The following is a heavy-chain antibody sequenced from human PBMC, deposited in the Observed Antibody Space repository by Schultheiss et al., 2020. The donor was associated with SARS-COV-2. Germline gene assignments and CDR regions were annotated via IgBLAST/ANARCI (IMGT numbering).Heavy chain of an antibody. Sequence: ASVKVSCKASGYTFTSYDINWVRQATGQGLEWMGWMNPNSGNTGYAQKFQGRVTMTRNTSISTAYMELRSLRSDDTAVYYCARGGEKDMATIPDAFDIWGQGTMVTVSS. V-gene: IGHV1-8*01. D-gene: IGHD5-24*01. CDR2: MNPNSGNT. CDR3: ARGGEKDMATIPDAFDI. CDR1: GYTFTSYD. J-gene: IGHJ3*02.